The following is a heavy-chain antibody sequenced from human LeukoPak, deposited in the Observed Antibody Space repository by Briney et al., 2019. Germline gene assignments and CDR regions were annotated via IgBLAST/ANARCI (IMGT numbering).Heavy chain of an antibody. D-gene: IGHD6-13*01. J-gene: IGHJ4*02. CDR3: ASGYSSSWYEVDY. V-gene: IGHV4-39*07. Sequence: PSETLSLTCTVSGGSISSSSYYWGWIRQPPGKGLEWIGSIYYSGSTYYNPSLKSRVTISVDTSKNQFSLKLSSVTAADTAVYYCASGYSSSWYEVDYWGQGTLVTVSS. CDR2: IYYSGST. CDR1: GGSISSSSYY.